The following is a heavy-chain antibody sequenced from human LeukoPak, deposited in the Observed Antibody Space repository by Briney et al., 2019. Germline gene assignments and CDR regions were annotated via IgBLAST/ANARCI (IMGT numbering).Heavy chain of an antibody. D-gene: IGHD3-3*01. Sequence: SETLSLTCTVSGGSISSYYWSWIRQPPGKGLEWIGYIYYSGSTNYNPSLKSRVTISVDTSKNQFSLKLSSVTAADTAVYYCARFHVDFWVSYFDYWGQGTLVTVSS. J-gene: IGHJ4*02. CDR3: ARFHVDFWVSYFDY. CDR1: GGSISSYY. CDR2: IYYSGST. V-gene: IGHV4-59*01.